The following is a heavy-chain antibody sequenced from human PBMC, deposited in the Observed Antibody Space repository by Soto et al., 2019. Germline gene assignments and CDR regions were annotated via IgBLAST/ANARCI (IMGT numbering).Heavy chain of an antibody. J-gene: IGHJ4*02. CDR2: ITSGGRSI. V-gene: IGHV3-48*03. CDR3: VRRMASPDQ. D-gene: IGHD2-15*01. CDR1: VFTFSDYE. Sequence: WGSLRLSCRASVFTFSDYEMNWVRQAPGKGLEWVSYITSGGRSIYYADSVKGRFIISRDNAENSLYLQMNSLRPEDTAVYYCVRRMASPDQWGQGTLVTVSS.